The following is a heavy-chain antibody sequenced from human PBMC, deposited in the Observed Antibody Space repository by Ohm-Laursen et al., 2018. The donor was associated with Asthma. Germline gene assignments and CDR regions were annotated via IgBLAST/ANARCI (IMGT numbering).Heavy chain of an antibody. Sequence: TLSLTCTVSGGSISSSSYYWGWIRQPPGKGLEWIGSIYYSGSTYYNPSLKSRVTISVDTSKNQFSLKLSSVTAADTAVYYCARLRRYAFDIWGQGTMVTVSS. J-gene: IGHJ3*02. V-gene: IGHV4-39*01. CDR3: ARLRRYAFDI. CDR1: GGSISSSSYY. CDR2: IYYSGST. D-gene: IGHD4-17*01.